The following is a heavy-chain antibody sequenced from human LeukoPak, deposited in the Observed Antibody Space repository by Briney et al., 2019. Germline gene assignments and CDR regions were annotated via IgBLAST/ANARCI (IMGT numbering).Heavy chain of an antibody. CDR3: ARGLWQQRTKFDP. CDR1: GGSFSGYY. V-gene: IGHV4-34*01. Sequence: SETLSLTCAVYGGSFSGYYWSWICQPPGKGLEWIGEINHSGSTNYNPSLKSRVTISVDTSKNQFSLKLSSVTAADTAVYYCARGLWQQRTKFDPWGQGTLVTVSS. CDR2: INHSGST. D-gene: IGHD6-13*01. J-gene: IGHJ5*02.